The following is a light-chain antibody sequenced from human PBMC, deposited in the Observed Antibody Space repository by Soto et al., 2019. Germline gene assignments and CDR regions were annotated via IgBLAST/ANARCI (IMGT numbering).Light chain of an antibody. V-gene: IGKV1-39*01. J-gene: IGKJ2*01. CDR3: QQSYSTPYT. CDR1: LSISSY. Sequence: DIQMTQSPSSLSASVGDRVTITCRARLSISSYLSWYQQKPGKAPELLIYAASSLQTGVPSRFSGSGSGTDFTLTISSLQPEDFATYYCQQSYSTPYTFGQGTKLEIK. CDR2: AAS.